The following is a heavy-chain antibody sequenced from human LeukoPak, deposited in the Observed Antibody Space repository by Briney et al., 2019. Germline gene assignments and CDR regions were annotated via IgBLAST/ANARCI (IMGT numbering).Heavy chain of an antibody. CDR3: ARVYDYVWGSYRPDYYFDY. CDR2: ISAYNGNT. V-gene: IGHV1-18*04. Sequence: GASVKVSCKASGYTFTSYYMHWVRQAPGQGLEWMGWISAYNGNTNYAQKLQGRVTMTTDTSTSTAYMELRSLRSDDTAVYYCARVYDYVWGSYRPDYYFDYWGQGTLVTVSS. J-gene: IGHJ4*02. D-gene: IGHD3-16*02. CDR1: GYTFTSYY.